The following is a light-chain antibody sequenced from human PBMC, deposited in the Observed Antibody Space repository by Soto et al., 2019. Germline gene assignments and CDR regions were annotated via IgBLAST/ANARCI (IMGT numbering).Light chain of an antibody. Sequence: DIQMTQSPSTLSASVGDRVIITCRASQSISSWLAWYQQKAGKAPKLLIYKASSLESGVPSRFSGSGSGTEFTLTISSLQPDDFATYYCQQYKSYPWTFGQGTKLEIK. J-gene: IGKJ1*01. CDR1: QSISSW. V-gene: IGKV1-5*03. CDR3: QQYKSYPWT. CDR2: KAS.